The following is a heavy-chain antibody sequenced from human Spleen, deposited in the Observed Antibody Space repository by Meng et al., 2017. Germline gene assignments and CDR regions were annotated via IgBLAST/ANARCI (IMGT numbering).Heavy chain of an antibody. CDR1: GGSFSDYY. D-gene: IGHD4-11*01. Sequence: QVQLQQWGAGLLKPSETLSLTCVVSGGSFSDYYWSWTRQPPGKGLEWIGEINHRGNTNYNSFLESRVTISVDTSQNSLPLKLSSVTAADSAVYYCARGPTTVAHDFDYWGQGTLVTVSS. CDR3: ARGPTTVAHDFDY. CDR2: INHRGNT. V-gene: IGHV4-34*01. J-gene: IGHJ4*02.